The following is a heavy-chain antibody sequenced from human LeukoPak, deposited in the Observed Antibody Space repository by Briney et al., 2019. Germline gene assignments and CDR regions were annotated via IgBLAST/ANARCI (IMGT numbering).Heavy chain of an antibody. Sequence: SETLSLTCTLSGGSISSSSYYWGWIRQPPGKGLEWIGSIYYSGSTYYNPSLKSRVTISVDTSKNQFSLKLSSVTAADTAVYYCARQWLVRGSAFDIWGQGTMVTVSS. CDR2: IYYSGST. V-gene: IGHV4-39*01. J-gene: IGHJ3*02. CDR3: ARQWLVRGSAFDI. D-gene: IGHD6-19*01. CDR1: GGSISSSSYY.